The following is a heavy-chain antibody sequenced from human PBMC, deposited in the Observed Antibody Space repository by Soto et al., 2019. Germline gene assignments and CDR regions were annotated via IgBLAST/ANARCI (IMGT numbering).Heavy chain of an antibody. CDR2: IVVGSGNT. Sequence: ASVKVSCKASGYTFTSSAVQWVRQARGQRLEWIGWIVVGSGNTNYAQKFQERVTITRDMSTSTAYMELSSLRSEDTAVYYCAVSLAVAGITNFDYWGQGTLVTVSS. V-gene: IGHV1-58*01. CDR3: AVSLAVAGITNFDY. J-gene: IGHJ4*02. D-gene: IGHD6-19*01. CDR1: GYTFTSSA.